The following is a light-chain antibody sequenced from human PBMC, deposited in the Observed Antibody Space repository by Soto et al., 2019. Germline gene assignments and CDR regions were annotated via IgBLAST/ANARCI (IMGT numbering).Light chain of an antibody. CDR2: AAS. Sequence: DIQMTQSPSSLSASVGDRVTITCRASQSISSYLNCYQQKPGKAPKLLIYAASSLQSGVPSRFSGSGSGTDFTLTLSRLQPEDFATYYCQQSYSTPITFGQGTRLEIK. J-gene: IGKJ5*01. CDR3: QQSYSTPIT. CDR1: QSISSY. V-gene: IGKV1-39*01.